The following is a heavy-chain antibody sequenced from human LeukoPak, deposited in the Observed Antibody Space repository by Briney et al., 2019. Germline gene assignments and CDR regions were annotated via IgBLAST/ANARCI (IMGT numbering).Heavy chain of an antibody. Sequence: GGTLRLSCAASGFTFSSYGMSWVRQAPGKGLEWVSAISGSGGSTYYADSVKGRFTISRDNSKNTLYLQMNSLRAEDTAVYYCAKSKVAVAGHDYWGQGTLVTVSS. CDR3: AKSKVAVAGHDY. CDR2: ISGSGGST. V-gene: IGHV3-23*01. J-gene: IGHJ4*02. CDR1: GFTFSSYG. D-gene: IGHD6-19*01.